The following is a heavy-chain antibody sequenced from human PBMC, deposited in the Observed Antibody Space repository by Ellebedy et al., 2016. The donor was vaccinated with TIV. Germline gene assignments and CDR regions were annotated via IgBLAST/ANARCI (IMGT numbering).Heavy chain of an antibody. V-gene: IGHV3-7*01. CDR1: GFTLNNYW. CDR3: ARAIYGASYL. Sequence: GESLKISCTASGFTLNNYWMTWVRQAPGKGLEWVANITEDGTKKHYVDSVRGRFTISRDYAGNSLFLQMNSLGAKDTAVYYCARAIYGASYLWGRGTLVTVSS. D-gene: IGHD4-17*01. CDR2: ITEDGTKK. J-gene: IGHJ2*01.